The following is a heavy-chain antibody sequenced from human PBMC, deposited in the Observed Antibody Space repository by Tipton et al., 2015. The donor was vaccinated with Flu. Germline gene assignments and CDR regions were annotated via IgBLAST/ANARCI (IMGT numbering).Heavy chain of an antibody. Sequence: SLRLSCAASGFTFSDYYMSWIRQAPGKGLEWVSYISSSSSYTNYADSVKGRFTISRDNAKNSLYLQMNSLRAEDTAVYYCARGGIKYQLVSRFNWFDPWGQGTLVTVSS. V-gene: IGHV3-11*06. CDR3: ARGGIKYQLVSRFNWFDP. CDR2: ISSSSSYT. D-gene: IGHD2-2*01. J-gene: IGHJ5*02. CDR1: GFTFSDYY.